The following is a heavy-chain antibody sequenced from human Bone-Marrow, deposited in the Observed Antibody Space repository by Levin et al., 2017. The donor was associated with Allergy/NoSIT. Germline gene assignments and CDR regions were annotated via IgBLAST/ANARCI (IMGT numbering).Heavy chain of an antibody. D-gene: IGHD3-10*01. V-gene: IGHV3-30*18. CDR3: AKAFGVIITHDAFDI. Sequence: PGESLKISCAASGFTFSSYGMHWVRQAPGKGLEWVAVISYDGSNKYYADSVKGRFTISRDNSKNTLYLQMNSLRAEDTAVYYCAKAFGVIITHDAFDIWGQGTMVTVSS. J-gene: IGHJ3*02. CDR1: GFTFSSYG. CDR2: ISYDGSNK.